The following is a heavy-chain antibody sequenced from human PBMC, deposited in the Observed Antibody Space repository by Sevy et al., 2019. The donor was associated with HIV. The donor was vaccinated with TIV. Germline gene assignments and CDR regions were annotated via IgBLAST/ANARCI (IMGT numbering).Heavy chain of an antibody. D-gene: IGHD1-26*01. CDR2: AKRKSDGGSI. V-gene: IGHV3-15*01. CDR1: GFSFKNVW. J-gene: IGHJ3*02. CDR3: ATVLGAGAAGAFEI. Sequence: GGSLRLSCAGSGFSFKNVWMTWVRKTPGKGLEWVGRAKRKSDGGSIDYGSPVNGRFTISRDDSKDMLYLQMSSLKTEDTGVYYCATVLGAGAAGAFEIWGQGTMVTVSS.